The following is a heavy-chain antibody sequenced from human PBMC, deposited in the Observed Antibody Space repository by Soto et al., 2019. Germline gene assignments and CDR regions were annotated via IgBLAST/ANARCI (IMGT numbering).Heavy chain of an antibody. D-gene: IGHD6-19*01. CDR1: GGTFSSYT. J-gene: IGHJ4*02. V-gene: IGHV1-69*04. Sequence: ASVKVSCKASGGTFSSYTISWVRQAPGQGLEWMGRIIPTLGIANYAQKFQGRVTITADKSTSTAYMELSSLRSEDTAVYYCARDRGSGWFYYWGQGTLVTVSS. CDR3: ARDRGSGWFYY. CDR2: IIPTLGIA.